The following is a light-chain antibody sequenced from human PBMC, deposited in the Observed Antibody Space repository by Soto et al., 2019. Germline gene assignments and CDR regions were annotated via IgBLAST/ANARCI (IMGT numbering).Light chain of an antibody. J-gene: IGKJ4*01. CDR1: QSIGTF. V-gene: IGKV1-39*01. CDR2: GAS. Sequence: DIQMTQSPSSLSASVGDTVTITCRTSQSIGTFLNWYQQKLGKAPKLLIFGASTLQSAVPSRFSGGGSETDFNFTVSSLEPEDVAIYFCQLSCRAPFTFGGGTKVEIK. CDR3: QLSCRAPFT.